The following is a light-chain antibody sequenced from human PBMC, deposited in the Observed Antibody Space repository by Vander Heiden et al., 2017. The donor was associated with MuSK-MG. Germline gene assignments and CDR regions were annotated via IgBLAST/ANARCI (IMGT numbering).Light chain of an antibody. J-gene: IGLJ1*01. V-gene: IGLV2-14*01. CDR3: SSYTSSSTLV. Sequence: SALTQPASVSGSPGQSITISCTGTSSDVGGYNYVSWYQQHPGKAPKLMIYEVSNRPSGVSNRCSGSKSGNTASLTISGLQAEDEADYYCSSYTSSSTLVFGTGTKVTVL. CDR1: SSDVGGYNY. CDR2: EVS.